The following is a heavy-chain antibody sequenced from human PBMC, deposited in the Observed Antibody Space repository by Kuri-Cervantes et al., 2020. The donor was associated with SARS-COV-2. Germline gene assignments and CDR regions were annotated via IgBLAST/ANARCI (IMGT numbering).Heavy chain of an antibody. CDR1: GYTFTSYA. D-gene: IGHD1-26*01. V-gene: IGHV1-3*01. CDR3: ARLEWELFGEDY. CDR2: INAGNGNT. Sequence: ASVKVSCKASGYTFTSYAMHWVRQAPGQRLEWMGWINAGNGNTKYSQKFQGRVTITRDTSASTAYMELSGLRSEDTAVYYCARLEWELFGEDYWGQGTLVTVSS. J-gene: IGHJ4*02.